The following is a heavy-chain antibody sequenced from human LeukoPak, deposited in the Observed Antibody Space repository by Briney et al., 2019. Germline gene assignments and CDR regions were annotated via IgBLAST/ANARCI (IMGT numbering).Heavy chain of an antibody. D-gene: IGHD1-7*01. J-gene: IGHJ4*02. V-gene: IGHV3-7*01. CDR1: GFTFSSYW. CDR2: IKEDGSVH. Sequence: PGGSLRLSCAASGFTFSSYWMSWVRQAPGKGLEWVANIKEDGSVHYFVDSVKGPFTMSRDNAKHSLFLHMNSLRAEDSAVYYCAKWQLYSGNYYLDVWGQGALVTVSS. CDR3: AKWQLYSGNYYLDV.